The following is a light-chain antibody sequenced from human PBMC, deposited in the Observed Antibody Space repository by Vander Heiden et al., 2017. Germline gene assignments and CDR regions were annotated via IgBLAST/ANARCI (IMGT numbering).Light chain of an antibody. J-gene: IGKJ5*01. CDR2: ESS. Sequence: DIQVTQSPSSLSASVGDIISITCQASRDITTYLNWYQQKPGEAPKLVIYESSNLHTGVPSRFSGNGSGTHFTFTITGLQAEDFATYYCQQYDTLLIAFGQGTRVDIK. V-gene: IGKV1-33*01. CDR1: RDITTY. CDR3: QQYDTLLIA.